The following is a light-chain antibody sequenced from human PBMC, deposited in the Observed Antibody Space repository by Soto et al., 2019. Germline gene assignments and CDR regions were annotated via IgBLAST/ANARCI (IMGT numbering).Light chain of an antibody. CDR1: KLGDKY. CDR2: QDT. V-gene: IGLV3-1*01. Sequence: SYELTQPPSVSVSPGQTATITCAGDKLGDKYASWYQQQPGQSPVLVIYQDTKRPSGIPERFSGSNSGNTATLTISGTQAMDEADYYCQTWDSNTYYVFGTGTKLTVL. CDR3: QTWDSNTYYV. J-gene: IGLJ1*01.